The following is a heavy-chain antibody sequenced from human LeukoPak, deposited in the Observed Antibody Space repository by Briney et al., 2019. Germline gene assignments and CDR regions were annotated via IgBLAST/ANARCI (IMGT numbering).Heavy chain of an antibody. V-gene: IGHV3-7*01. Sequence: QTGGSLRLSCAASGFTFTSYWMSWVREATGKGLEWVANIKYDGSEEYYGVSVKGRFTISRDNAKNSLYLQMNSLRVEDTAVYYCARDAPDYWGQGTLVTVSS. CDR2: IKYDGSEE. CDR3: ARDAPDY. J-gene: IGHJ4*02. CDR1: GFTFTSYW.